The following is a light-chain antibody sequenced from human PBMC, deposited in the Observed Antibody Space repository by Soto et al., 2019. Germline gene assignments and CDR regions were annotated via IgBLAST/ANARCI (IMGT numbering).Light chain of an antibody. CDR3: QQYGSSQT. J-gene: IGKJ1*01. CDR1: QSVSSSY. Sequence: EIVLTQSPGTLSLSPGERATLSCRASQSVSSSYLAWYQQKPGQAPRLLIYGASSRATGIPDRFSGSGSGTDFTLTISRLAPEDSAVSYCQQYGSSQTLGQGTKVDIK. CDR2: GAS. V-gene: IGKV3-20*01.